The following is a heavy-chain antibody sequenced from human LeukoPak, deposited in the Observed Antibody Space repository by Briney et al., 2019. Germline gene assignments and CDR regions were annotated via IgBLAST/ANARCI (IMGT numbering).Heavy chain of an antibody. J-gene: IGHJ4*02. Sequence: PSETRSLTCTVSGGSISSSSYYWGWIRQPPGKGLEWVGSTYYSGSTYYNPSLKSRVTISVDTSRNQFSLKLSSVTAADTAVYYCARHYGGSSWSLDYWAQRSLVSVSS. V-gene: IGHV4-39*01. D-gene: IGHD6-13*01. CDR3: ARHYGGSSWSLDY. CDR2: TYYSGST. CDR1: GGSISSSSYY.